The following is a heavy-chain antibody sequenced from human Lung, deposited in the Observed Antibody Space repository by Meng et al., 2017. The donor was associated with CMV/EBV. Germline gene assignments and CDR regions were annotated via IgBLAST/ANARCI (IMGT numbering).Heavy chain of an antibody. J-gene: IGHJ4*02. Sequence: SXAVSGFTFSSYEMNWVRQAPGKGLEWVSYISTGGSTRYYADSVKGRFTVMRDNAKNSLFLQMNSLSAEDTAVYYCARLEMATTALDYWGQGELVTVSS. CDR3: ARLEMATTALDY. CDR2: ISTGGSTR. CDR1: GFTFSSYE. V-gene: IGHV3-48*03. D-gene: IGHD5-24*01.